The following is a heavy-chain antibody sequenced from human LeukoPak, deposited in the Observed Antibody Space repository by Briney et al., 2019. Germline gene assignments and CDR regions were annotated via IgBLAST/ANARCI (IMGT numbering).Heavy chain of an antibody. J-gene: IGHJ4*02. D-gene: IGHD6-13*01. CDR2: IRYDGSNK. Sequence: GGSLRLSCAASGFTFSSYGMHWVRQAPGKGLEWVAFIRYDGSNKYYADSVKGRFTISRDNSKNTLYLQMNSLRAEDTAVYYCANVRIAATPPGDYWGQGTLVTVSS. CDR3: ANVRIAATPPGDY. V-gene: IGHV3-30*02. CDR1: GFTFSSYG.